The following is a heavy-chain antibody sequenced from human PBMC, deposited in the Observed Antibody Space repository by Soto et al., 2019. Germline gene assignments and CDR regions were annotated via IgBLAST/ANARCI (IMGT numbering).Heavy chain of an antibody. D-gene: IGHD1-26*01. Sequence: GGSLRLSCAASGFTFSSYGMHWVRQAPGKGLEWVAVISYDGSNKYYADSVKGRFTISRDNSKNTLYLQMNSLRAEDTAVYYCAKDMGPGAGATRVQAFAIWGQGTMATVSS. CDR3: AKDMGPGAGATRVQAFAI. J-gene: IGHJ3*02. CDR2: ISYDGSNK. CDR1: GFTFSSYG. V-gene: IGHV3-30*18.